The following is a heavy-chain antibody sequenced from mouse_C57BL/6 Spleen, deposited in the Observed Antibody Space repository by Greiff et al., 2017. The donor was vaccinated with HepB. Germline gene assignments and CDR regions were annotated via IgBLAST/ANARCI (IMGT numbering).Heavy chain of an antibody. Sequence: VQLQQSGAELVKPGASVKLSCKASGYTFTSYWMQWVKQRPGQGLEWIGEIDPSDSYTNYNQKFKGKATLTVDTSSSTAYMQLSSLTSEDSAVYYCARRDYGSSGYWYFDVWGTGTTVTVSS. CDR1: GYTFTSYW. V-gene: IGHV1-50*01. CDR2: IDPSDSYT. CDR3: ARRDYGSSGYWYFDV. J-gene: IGHJ1*03. D-gene: IGHD1-1*01.